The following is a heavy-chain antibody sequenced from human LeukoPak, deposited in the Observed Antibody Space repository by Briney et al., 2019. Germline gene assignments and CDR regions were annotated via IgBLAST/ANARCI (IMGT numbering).Heavy chain of an antibody. CDR1: GFTFDDYA. D-gene: IGHD3-10*01. CDR3: AKDIGGQRYFGCFDY. CDR2: ISWNSGSI. Sequence: GGSLRLSCAASGFTFDDYAMHWVRQAPGKGLEWVSGISWNSGSIGYADSVKGRFTISRDNAKNSLYLQMNSLRAEDTALYYCAKDIGGQRYFGCFDYWGQGTLVTVSS. V-gene: IGHV3-9*01. J-gene: IGHJ4*02.